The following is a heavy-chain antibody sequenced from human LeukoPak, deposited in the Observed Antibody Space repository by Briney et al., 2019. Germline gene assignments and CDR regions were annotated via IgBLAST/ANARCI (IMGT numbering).Heavy chain of an antibody. J-gene: IGHJ4*02. Sequence: ASVKVSCKASGYTFTSYGISWVRQAPGQGLEGMGWISAYNGNTNYAQKLQGRVTMTTDTSTSTAYMELRSLRSDDTAVYYCARIVVGFYYGSGSYYFDYWGQGTLVTVSS. V-gene: IGHV1-18*01. CDR2: ISAYNGNT. D-gene: IGHD3-10*01. CDR3: ARIVVGFYYGSGSYYFDY. CDR1: GYTFTSYG.